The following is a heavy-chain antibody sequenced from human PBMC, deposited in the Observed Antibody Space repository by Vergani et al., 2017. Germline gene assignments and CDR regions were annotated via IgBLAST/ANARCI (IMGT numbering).Heavy chain of an antibody. CDR1: GFTFSSYG. D-gene: IGHD3-9*01. CDR3: AKLGFYDILTGYRSYFDY. V-gene: IGHV3-33*06. CDR2: IWYDGSNK. Sequence: QVQLVESGGGVVQPGRSLRLSCAASGFTFSSYGMHWVRQAPGKGLEWVAVIWYDGSNKYYADSVKGRFTISRDNSKNTLYLQMNSLRAEDTAVYYCAKLGFYDILTGYRSYFDYWGQGTLVTVSS. J-gene: IGHJ4*02.